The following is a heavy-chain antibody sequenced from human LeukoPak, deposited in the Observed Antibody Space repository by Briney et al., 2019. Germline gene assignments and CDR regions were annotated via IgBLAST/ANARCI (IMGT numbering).Heavy chain of an antibody. CDR2: IYYSGST. Sequence: PSETLSLTCTVSGASIRSGDYYWSWIRQPPGKGLEWIGYIYYSGSTNYNPSLKSRVTISVDTSKDQFSLKLSSVTAADTAVYYCARDRGSSTRDYYYYYGMDVWGQGTTVTVSS. D-gene: IGHD2-2*01. J-gene: IGHJ6*02. V-gene: IGHV4-61*08. CDR3: ARDRGSSTRDYYYYYGMDV. CDR1: GASIRSGDYY.